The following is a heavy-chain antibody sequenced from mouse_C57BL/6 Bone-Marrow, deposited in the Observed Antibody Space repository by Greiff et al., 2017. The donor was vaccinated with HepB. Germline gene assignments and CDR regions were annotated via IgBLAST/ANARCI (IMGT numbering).Heavy chain of an antibody. D-gene: IGHD3-2*02. J-gene: IGHJ4*01. CDR1: GYSFTGYY. V-gene: IGHV1-42*01. CDR3: ARKGGSSGGAMDY. Sequence: DVKLQESGPELVKPGASVKISCKASGYSFTGYYMNWVKQSPEKSLEWIGEINPSTGGTTYNQKFKAKATLTVDKSSSTAYMQLKSLTSEDSAVYYCARKGGSSGGAMDYWGQGTSVTVSS. CDR2: INPSTGGT.